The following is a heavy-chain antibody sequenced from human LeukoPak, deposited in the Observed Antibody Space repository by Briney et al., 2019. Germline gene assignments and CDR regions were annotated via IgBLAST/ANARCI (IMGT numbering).Heavy chain of an antibody. V-gene: IGHV3-23*01. J-gene: IGHJ4*02. CDR1: GFALCSYG. CDR2: ITGSGSTT. D-gene: IGHD1/OR15-1a*01. Sequence: GGSLRLSCAASGFALCSYGMHGVRQAPGRGLEWVSAITGSGSTTYYAESVKGRFTISRDNSKNTLYLQMTSMRADDTAVYYCARRTALEQYFDYWGQGTLVTVSS. CDR3: ARRTALEQYFDY.